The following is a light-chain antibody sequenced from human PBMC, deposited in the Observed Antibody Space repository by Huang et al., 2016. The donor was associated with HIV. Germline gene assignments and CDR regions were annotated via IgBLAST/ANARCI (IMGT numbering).Light chain of an antibody. J-gene: IGKJ4*01. CDR3: MQRTQRPLT. CDR2: EVS. V-gene: IGKV2D-29*02. Sequence: DIVMTQTPLSLSVTPGQPASISCKSSPSLLHSDGETYLYWYLHKPGQSPQLLIYEVSNRVSGVPDRFSGSGSGTDFTLRISRVEAEDVGVYYCMQRTQRPLTFGGGTKVEIK. CDR1: PSLLHSDGETY.